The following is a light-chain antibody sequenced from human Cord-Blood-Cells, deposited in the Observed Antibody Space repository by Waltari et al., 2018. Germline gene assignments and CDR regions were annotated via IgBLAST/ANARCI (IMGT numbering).Light chain of an antibody. V-gene: IGKV1-12*01. J-gene: IGKJ4*01. Sequence: DIQMTQSPSSVSASVGDRVTITCRASQGIRSWLAWYQQKPGKAPKILIYAASSLQSGVPSRFSGSGSGTDCTLTISSLQPEDFATYYCQQANSFPPLTFGGGTKVEIK. CDR1: QGIRSW. CDR2: AAS. CDR3: QQANSFPPLT.